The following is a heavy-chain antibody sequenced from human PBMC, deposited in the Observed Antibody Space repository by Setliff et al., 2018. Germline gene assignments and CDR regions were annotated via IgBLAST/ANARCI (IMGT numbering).Heavy chain of an antibody. D-gene: IGHD3-16*01. CDR1: GGSISSGGYY. V-gene: IGHV4-39*07. CDR2: IYYSGST. CDR3: ARLRGAFDY. J-gene: IGHJ4*02. Sequence: SETLSLTCTVSGGSISSGGYYWSWIRQPPGKGLEWIGSIYYSGSTYYNPSLKSRVTISVDTSKNQFSLRLNSATAADTAVYYCARLRGAFDYWGQGTLVTVSS.